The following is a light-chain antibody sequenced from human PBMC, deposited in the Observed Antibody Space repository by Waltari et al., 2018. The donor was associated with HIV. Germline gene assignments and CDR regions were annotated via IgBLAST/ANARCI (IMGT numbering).Light chain of an antibody. V-gene: IGLV1-47*01. CDR1: SSNIGSQN. CDR2: RNN. CDR3: AAWDDSLSGYV. Sequence: QSVLTQPPSASGTPGQRVTISCSGRSSNIGSQNVYWYQQLPGTAPKLLIYRNNQRPSGVPARCSGSKSGTAAALPISGRRSADEADYYCAAWDDSLSGYVFGTGTKVTVL. J-gene: IGLJ1*01.